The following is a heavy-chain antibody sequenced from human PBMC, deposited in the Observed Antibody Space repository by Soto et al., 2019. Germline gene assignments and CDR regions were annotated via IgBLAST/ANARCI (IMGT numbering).Heavy chain of an antibody. V-gene: IGHV4-34*01. CDR1: GGSFSGYY. CDR3: AIPSKSSTVTTRAFDI. J-gene: IGHJ3*02. CDR2: INHSGST. D-gene: IGHD4-17*01. Sequence: SETLSLTCAVYGGSFSGYYWSWIRQPPGKGLEWIGEINHSGSTNYNPSLKSRVTISVDTSKNQFSLKLSSVTAADTAVYYCAIPSKSSTVTTRAFDIWGQGTMVTVSS.